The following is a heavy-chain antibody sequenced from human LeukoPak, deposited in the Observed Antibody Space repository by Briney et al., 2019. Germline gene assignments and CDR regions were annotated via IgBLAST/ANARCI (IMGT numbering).Heavy chain of an antibody. D-gene: IGHD5-24*01. CDR1: GFTFSDYY. CDR3: ARAMATIIFDY. V-gene: IGHV3-11*01. CDR2: ISSSGSTI. J-gene: IGHJ4*02. Sequence: GGSLRLSCAASGFTFSDYYMSWIRQAPGKGLEWVSYISSSGSTIYYADSVKGRFTIPRDNAKNSLYLQMNSLRAEDTAVYYCARAMATIIFDYWGQGTLVTVSS.